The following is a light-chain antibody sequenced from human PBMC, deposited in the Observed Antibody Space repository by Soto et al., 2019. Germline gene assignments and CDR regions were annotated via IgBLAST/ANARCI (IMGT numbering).Light chain of an antibody. CDR2: GAS. J-gene: IGKJ2*01. V-gene: IGKV3-15*01. CDR3: QHYNNWPPYT. Sequence: EVVMTQSPATLSVSQGERAMLSCRASQSVRSNLAWYQQKPGQAPRLLIYGASTRATGIPARFSGSGSGTEFTLTISSLQSEDFAVYYCQHYNNWPPYTFGQGTKREIK. CDR1: QSVRSN.